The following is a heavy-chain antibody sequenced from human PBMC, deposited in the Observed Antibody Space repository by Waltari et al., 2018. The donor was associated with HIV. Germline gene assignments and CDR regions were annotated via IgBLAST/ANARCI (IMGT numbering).Heavy chain of an antibody. V-gene: IGHV1-69*01. D-gene: IGHD3-10*01. J-gene: IGHJ6*02. CDR2: IIPIFGTA. CDR3: ARGYGSGSYPYYYYYGMDV. Sequence: QVQLVQSGAEVKKPGSSAKVSCKASGGTFSSYAISWVRLAPGHGLEWMGGIIPIFGTANYAQKFQGRVTITADESTSTAYMELSSLRSEDTAVYYCARGYGSGSYPYYYYYGMDVWGQGTTVTVSS. CDR1: GGTFSSYA.